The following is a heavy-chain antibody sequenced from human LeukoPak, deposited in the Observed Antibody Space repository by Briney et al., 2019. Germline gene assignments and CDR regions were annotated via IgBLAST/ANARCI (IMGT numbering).Heavy chain of an antibody. Sequence: GRSLRLSCAASGFTFSSYGMHWVRQAPGKGLEWVAVISYDGRNKYYADSVKGRFTISRDNSKNTLYLQMNSLRADDTAVYYCANFVDSYGLDVRGQGTTVTVSS. J-gene: IGHJ6*02. CDR2: ISYDGRNK. V-gene: IGHV3-30*18. CDR1: GFTFSSYG. CDR3: ANFVDSYGLDV. D-gene: IGHD6-6*01.